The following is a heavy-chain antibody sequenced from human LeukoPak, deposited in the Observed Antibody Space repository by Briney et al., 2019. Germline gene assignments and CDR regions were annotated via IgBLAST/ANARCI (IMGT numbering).Heavy chain of an antibody. CDR2: INPNGGGT. D-gene: IGHD5-18*01. CDR3: ARERLRGYSYGYVGY. Sequence: ASVKVSCKASGYTFTGYYMHWVRQAPGQGLEWMGWINPNGGGTDYAQKFQGRVTMTRDTSISTAYMELSRLRSDDTAVYYCARERLRGYSYGYVGYWGQGTLVTVSS. V-gene: IGHV1-2*02. CDR1: GYTFTGYY. J-gene: IGHJ4*02.